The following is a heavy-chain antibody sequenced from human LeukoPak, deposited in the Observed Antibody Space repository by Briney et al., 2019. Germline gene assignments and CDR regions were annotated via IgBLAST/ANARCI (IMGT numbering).Heavy chain of an antibody. Sequence: GGSLRLSCAASGLTFSSYWMSWVRQAPGKGLEWVANIKQDGSEKYYVDSVKDRFTISRDNARNSLYLQMNSLRAEDTAIYYCASGRQLGYWGQGTLVTVSS. CDR2: IKQDGSEK. D-gene: IGHD3-16*01. CDR3: ASGRQLGY. J-gene: IGHJ4*02. V-gene: IGHV3-7*01. CDR1: GLTFSSYW.